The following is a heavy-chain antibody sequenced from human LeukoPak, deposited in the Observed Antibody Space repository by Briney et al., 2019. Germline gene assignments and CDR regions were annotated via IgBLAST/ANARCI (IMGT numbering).Heavy chain of an antibody. J-gene: IGHJ4*02. CDR3: AKEAAVAPFDY. CDR2: ISYDGSNK. CDR1: GFTFSSYG. D-gene: IGHD6-19*01. Sequence: GGSLRLSCAASGFTFSSYGMHWVRQAPGKGLEWVAVISYDGSNKYYADSVKGRFTISRDNSKNTLYLQMNSLRAEDTAVYYCAKEAAVAPFDYWGQGTLVTVSS. V-gene: IGHV3-30*18.